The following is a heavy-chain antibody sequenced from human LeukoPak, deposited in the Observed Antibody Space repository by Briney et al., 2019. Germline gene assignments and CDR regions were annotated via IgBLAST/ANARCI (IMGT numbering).Heavy chain of an antibody. CDR3: ARTRAGVRGVIGLVDY. V-gene: IGHV3-30-3*01. CDR1: GFTFSGCV. D-gene: IGHD3-10*01. CDR2: ISYDGSNK. J-gene: IGHJ4*02. Sequence: GGSLRLSCAASGFTFSGCVMHWVRQAPGKGLEWVAVISYDGSNKYYADSVKGRFTISRDNSKNTLYLQMNSLRAEDTAVYYCARTRAGVRGVIGLVDYWGQGTLVTVSS.